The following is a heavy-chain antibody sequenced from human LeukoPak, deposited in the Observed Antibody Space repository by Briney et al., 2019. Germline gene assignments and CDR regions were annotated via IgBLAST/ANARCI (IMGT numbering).Heavy chain of an antibody. CDR2: IHYSGST. CDR1: GGSISSYY. D-gene: IGHD2-21*02. V-gene: IGHV4-59*01. CDR3: ARGVKPLLFGY. Sequence: PSETLSLTCTVSGGSISSYYGSWIRQPPGKGRECMGYIHYSGSTNYNPSLKSPVTISVDTSKNQFSLKLSSVTAADTAVYYCARGVKPLLFGYWGQGTLVTVSS. J-gene: IGHJ4*02.